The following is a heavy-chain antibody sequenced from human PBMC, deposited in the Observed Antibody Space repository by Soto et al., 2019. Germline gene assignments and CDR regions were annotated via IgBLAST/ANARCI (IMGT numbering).Heavy chain of an antibody. D-gene: IGHD3-16*01. V-gene: IGHV1-8*01. CDR2: MNPNSGNT. CDR3: ATNYDYVWGSYGGAFDI. J-gene: IGHJ3*02. Sequence: GASVKVSCKDSGYTFTSNDINWVRQATRQGLEWMGWMNPNSGNTGYAQKFQGRVTMTRNTSISTAYMELSSLRSEDTAVYYCATNYDYVWGSYGGAFDIWGQGTMVTVSS. CDR1: GYTFTSND.